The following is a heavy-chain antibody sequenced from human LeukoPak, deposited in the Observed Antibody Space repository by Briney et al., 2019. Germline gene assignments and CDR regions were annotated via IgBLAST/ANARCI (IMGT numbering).Heavy chain of an antibody. CDR1: GGSISPYY. V-gene: IGHV4-59*01. Sequence: SETLSLTCTVSGGSISPYYWSWIRQTPGKGLEWIGYILYSGTTTNYNPSLKSRVTISVDTSKNQFALRLSSVTAADTAVYYCARVGDWNDLVYWGQGTLVTVSS. J-gene: IGHJ4*02. CDR2: ILYSGTTT. D-gene: IGHD1-1*01. CDR3: ARVGDWNDLVY.